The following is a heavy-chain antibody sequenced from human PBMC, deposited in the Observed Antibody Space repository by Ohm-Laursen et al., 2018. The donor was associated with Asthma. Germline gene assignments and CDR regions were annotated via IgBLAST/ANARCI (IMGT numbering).Heavy chain of an antibody. CDR3: ARGVVMGFGMDV. V-gene: IGHV4-59*07. CDR1: GGSISSYY. CDR2: IYYSGST. D-gene: IGHD3-3*01. J-gene: IGHJ6*02. Sequence: SDTLSLTCTVSGGSISSYYWSWIRQPPGKGLEWIGYIYYSGSTNYNPSLKSRVTISVDTSKNQFSLKLSSVTAADTAVYYCARGVVMGFGMDVWGQGTTVTVSS.